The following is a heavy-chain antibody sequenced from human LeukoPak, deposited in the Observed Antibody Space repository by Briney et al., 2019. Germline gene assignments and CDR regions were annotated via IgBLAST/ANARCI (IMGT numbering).Heavy chain of an antibody. CDR1: GFTFSDYN. CDR3: ARGRRSRGWFGPCDY. Sequence: PGGSLRLSCAASGFTFSDYNMNWVRQAPGKGLEWVSSISSSSSFVYYADSVKGRITVSRDNAKNSLYLQIDSLGAEDTAVFYCARGRRSRGWFGPCDYWRQGTLVTVSS. CDR2: ISSSSSFV. V-gene: IGHV3-21*01. D-gene: IGHD6-19*01. J-gene: IGHJ4*02.